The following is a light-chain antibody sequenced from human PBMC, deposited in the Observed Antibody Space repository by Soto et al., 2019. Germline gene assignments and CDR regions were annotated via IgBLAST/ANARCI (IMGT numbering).Light chain of an antibody. CDR2: SNN. Sequence: QSVLTQPPSASGTPGQRVTISCSGSSSNIGGNAVNWYHQLPGTTPKLIIYSNNQRPSGGPDRFSGSKSGTSASLAISGLQSDDEADYYCAAGDDSLSGYVFGTGTKLTVL. CDR1: SSNIGGNA. V-gene: IGLV1-44*01. J-gene: IGLJ1*01. CDR3: AAGDDSLSGYV.